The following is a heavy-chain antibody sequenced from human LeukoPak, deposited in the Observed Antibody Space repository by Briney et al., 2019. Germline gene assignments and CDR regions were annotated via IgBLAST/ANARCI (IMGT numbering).Heavy chain of an antibody. V-gene: IGHV3-23*01. CDR1: GFSFSAHA. D-gene: IGHD6-19*01. CDR3: AKEGIAVASFDY. Sequence: GASLRLSCAASGFSFSAHAMSWVRQAPGQGLEAGSASSGSFNGSGRSTSFADSVNDRFTISRHNSKNTLFLQLNSLRAEDTAVYYCAKEGIAVASFDYWGQGTLVTVSS. CDR2: SSGSFNGSGRST. J-gene: IGHJ4*02.